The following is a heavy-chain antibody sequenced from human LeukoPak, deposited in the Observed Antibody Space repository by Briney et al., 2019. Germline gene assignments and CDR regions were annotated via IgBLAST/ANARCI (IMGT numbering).Heavy chain of an antibody. CDR2: IRGSAGGT. J-gene: IGHJ4*02. V-gene: IGHV3-23*01. D-gene: IGHD3-22*01. Sequence: AGGSLRLSCAVSGITLSNYGMSWVRQAPGKGLEWVAGIRGSAGGTNYADSVKGRFTISRDNRKNTLYLQMNSLRADDTAVYFCAKRGVVIRVILVGFHKEAYYFDAWGQGALVTVSP. CDR3: AKRGVVIRVILVGFHKEAYYFDA. CDR1: GITLSNYG.